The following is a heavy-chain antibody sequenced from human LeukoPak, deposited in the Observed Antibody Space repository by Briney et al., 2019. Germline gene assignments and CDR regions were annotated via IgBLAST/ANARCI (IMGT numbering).Heavy chain of an antibody. CDR2: ISWNSGSI. CDR3: AKDSSGSAFDY. Sequence: GGSLRLSCAASGFSFSVYEMHWVRQAPGKGLEWVSGISWNSGSIGYADSVKGRFTISRDNAKNSLYLQMNSLRAEDTALYYCAKDSSGSAFDYWGQGTLVTVSS. CDR1: GFSFSVYE. J-gene: IGHJ4*02. D-gene: IGHD6-19*01. V-gene: IGHV3-9*01.